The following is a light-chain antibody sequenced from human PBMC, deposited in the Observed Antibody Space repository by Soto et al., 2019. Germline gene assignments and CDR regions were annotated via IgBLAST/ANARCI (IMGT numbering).Light chain of an antibody. V-gene: IGLV2-11*01. CDR3: CSYAGSYTWL. J-gene: IGLJ3*02. CDR1: SSDVGGYNY. CDR2: DVT. Sequence: QSALTQPRSVSGSPGQSVTISCTGTSSDVGGYNYVSWYQQHPGKVPKLMIYDVTKRPSGVPDRFSGSKSGNTASLTISGLQADDEADYYCCSYAGSYTWLFGGGTKLTVL.